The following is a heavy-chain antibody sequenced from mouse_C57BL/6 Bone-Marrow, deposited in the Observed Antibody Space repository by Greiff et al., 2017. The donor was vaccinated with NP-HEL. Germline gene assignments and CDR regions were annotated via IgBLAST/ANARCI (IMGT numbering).Heavy chain of an antibody. V-gene: IGHV5-6*01. CDR3: ARFYYDYFDY. CDR2: ISSGGSYT. CDR1: GFTFSSYG. J-gene: IGHJ2*01. Sequence: ELKLVESVGDLLQPGASLKLSCAASGFTFSSYGMSWVRPTPDNRLEWVATISSGGSYTYYPDSVKGRFTISRDNAKNTLYLQMSSLKSEDTAMYYCARFYYDYFDYWGQGTTLTVSS. D-gene: IGHD2-4*01.